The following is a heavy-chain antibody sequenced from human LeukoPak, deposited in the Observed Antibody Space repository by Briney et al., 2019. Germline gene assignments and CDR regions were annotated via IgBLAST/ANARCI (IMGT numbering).Heavy chain of an antibody. CDR2: FNWSGGST. D-gene: IGHD2-2*01. CDR1: GFTFDDYA. J-gene: IGHJ4*02. V-gene: IGHV3-20*01. CDR3: ARGKSSSTGAQPDY. Sequence: PGGSLRLSCAASGFTFDDYAMSWVRQPPGKGREGFSGFNWSGGSTGYADSVKGRFTISRDNAKNSLSLQMNSLRAEDTALYHCARGKSSSTGAQPDYWGQGTLVTVSS.